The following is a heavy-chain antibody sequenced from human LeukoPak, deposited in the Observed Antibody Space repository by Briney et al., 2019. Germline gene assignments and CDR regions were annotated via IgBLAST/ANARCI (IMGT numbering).Heavy chain of an antibody. D-gene: IGHD1-20*01. CDR3: ARVNWNYLYYGMDV. Sequence: GRSLRLSCAASGFTFSSYGMHWVRQAQGKGLEWVAVIWYDGSNKYYADSVKGRFTISRDNSKNTLYLQMNSLRAEDTAVYYCARVNWNYLYYGMDVWGQGTTVTVSS. CDR2: IWYDGSNK. CDR1: GFTFSSYG. J-gene: IGHJ6*02. V-gene: IGHV3-33*01.